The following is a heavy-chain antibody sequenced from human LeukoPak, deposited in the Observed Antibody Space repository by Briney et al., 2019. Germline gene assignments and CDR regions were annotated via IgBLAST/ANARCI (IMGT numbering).Heavy chain of an antibody. Sequence: SETLSLTCTVSGGSISSYYWSWIRQPPGKGLEWIGYIYYSGSTNYNPSLKSRVTISVDTSKNQFSLKLSSVTAADTAVYYCARGGYYSEYFQHWGRGTLVTVSS. CDR1: GGSISSYY. CDR2: IYYSGST. D-gene: IGHD3-22*01. J-gene: IGHJ1*01. V-gene: IGHV4-59*01. CDR3: ARGGYYSEYFQH.